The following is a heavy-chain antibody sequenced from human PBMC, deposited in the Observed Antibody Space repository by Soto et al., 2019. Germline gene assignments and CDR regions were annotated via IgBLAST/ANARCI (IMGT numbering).Heavy chain of an antibody. J-gene: IGHJ4*02. CDR3: ARKGYGGRWSLDY. V-gene: IGHV3-30*03. Sequence: QVQLVESGGGVVQPGRSLRLSCAASGFTFSSYGMHWARQAPGEGLEWVAVISYDGNRKYYADSVKGRFTISRDFSKNTVDLHMSSLRVEYTAVYVCARKGYGGRWSLDYWGQGILVTVSS. CDR2: ISYDGNRK. CDR1: GFTFSSYG. D-gene: IGHD2-15*01.